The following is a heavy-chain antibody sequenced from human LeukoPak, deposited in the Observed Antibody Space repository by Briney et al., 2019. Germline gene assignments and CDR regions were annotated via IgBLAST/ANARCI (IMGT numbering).Heavy chain of an antibody. V-gene: IGHV1-18*01. CDR3: ARSRYQLLYNWFDP. D-gene: IGHD2-2*01. J-gene: IGHJ5*02. Sequence: ASVKVSCKASGYTFTSYGISWVRQAPGQGLEWMGWISAYNGNTNYAQKLQGRVTMTTDTSTSTAYVELRSLRSDDTAVYYCARSRYQLLYNWFDPWGQGTLVTVSS. CDR1: GYTFTSYG. CDR2: ISAYNGNT.